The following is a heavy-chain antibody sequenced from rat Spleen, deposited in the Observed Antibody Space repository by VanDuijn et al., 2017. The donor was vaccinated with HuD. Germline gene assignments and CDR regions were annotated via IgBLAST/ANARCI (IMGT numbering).Heavy chain of an antibody. CDR2: ISYDGDSI. CDR3: AKDMSRTIAARSYSYFDF. CDR1: GFTFSNYG. V-gene: IGHV5-20*01. Sequence: EVQLVESGGGLVQPGRSLKLSCAASGFTFSNYGMAWVRQTPTKGLEWVASISYDGDSIYYRDSVKGRFTISRDNAKSTLYLQMDGLRSEDTATYYCAKDMSRTIAARSYSYFDFWGPGTVVTVSS. D-gene: IGHD1-2*01. J-gene: IGHJ1*01.